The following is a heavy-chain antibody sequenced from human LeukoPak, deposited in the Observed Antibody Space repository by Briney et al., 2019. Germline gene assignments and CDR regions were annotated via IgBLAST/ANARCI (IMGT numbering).Heavy chain of an antibody. Sequence: PGGSLRLSSAASGFTFSSYEMNWVRQAPGKGLEWVSYISSGGSTIYYADSVKGRFTISRDNAKNLLYLQMNSLRAEDTAVYYCAELGITMIGGVWGKGTTVTISS. D-gene: IGHD3-10*02. CDR3: AELGITMIGGV. CDR2: ISSGGSTI. CDR1: GFTFSSYE. V-gene: IGHV3-48*03. J-gene: IGHJ6*04.